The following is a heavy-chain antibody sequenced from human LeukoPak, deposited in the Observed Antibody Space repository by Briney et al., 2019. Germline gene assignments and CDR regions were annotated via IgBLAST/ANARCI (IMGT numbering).Heavy chain of an antibody. CDR1: GYTFTSYG. CDR2: ISAYNGNT. J-gene: IGHJ5*02. CDR3: ARDIVATSSA. D-gene: IGHD5-12*01. V-gene: IGHV1-18*04. Sequence: ASVKVSCKASGYTFTSYGISWVRQAPGQGLEWMGWISAYNGNTNYAQKFQGRVTMTRNTSISTAYMELSSLRSEDTAVYYCARDIVATSSAWGQGTLVTVSS.